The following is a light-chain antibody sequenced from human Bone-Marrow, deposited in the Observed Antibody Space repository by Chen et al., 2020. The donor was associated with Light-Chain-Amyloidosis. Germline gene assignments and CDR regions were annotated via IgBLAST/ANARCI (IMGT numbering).Light chain of an antibody. CDR2: DAS. J-gene: IGKJ4*01. V-gene: IGKV1-33*01. CDR1: QDVSND. Sequence: DIQMTQSPSSLSASVGDRVTITCRASQDVSNDLNWYQQKPGKAPKLLIYDASKLRAGVPSRFTGRGSGTDFTLTISSLQPEDIATFYCQQYESLPLTFGGGTKVEIK. CDR3: QQYESLPLT.